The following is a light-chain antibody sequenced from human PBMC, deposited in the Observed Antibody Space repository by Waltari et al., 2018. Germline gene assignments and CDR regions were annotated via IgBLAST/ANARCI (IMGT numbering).Light chain of an antibody. Sequence: DIVMTQSPDSLTVSLGERATINCKSSQTILYSSSNKNYLAWYQKKPRQPPKLLIYWASTRESGVPDRFSGTGSGTDFTLTISRLQAEDVAVYYCQQYFKTPLTFGGGTKVEIK. J-gene: IGKJ4*01. CDR1: QTILYSSSNKNY. V-gene: IGKV4-1*01. CDR3: QQYFKTPLT. CDR2: WAS.